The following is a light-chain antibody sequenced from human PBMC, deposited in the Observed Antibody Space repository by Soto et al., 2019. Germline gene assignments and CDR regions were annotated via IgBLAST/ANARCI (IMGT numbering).Light chain of an antibody. CDR3: QKFNTAPLT. CDR2: SAS. Sequence: DIQMTLSPSSLSASVGDRVTITCRASQDISVYLAWYQQKPGKVPKLLIYSASTLQSGVPSRFSGSGSGTDFTLTISSLQPEDVATYYCQKFNTAPLTFGQGTRLEIK. J-gene: IGKJ5*01. V-gene: IGKV1-27*01. CDR1: QDISVY.